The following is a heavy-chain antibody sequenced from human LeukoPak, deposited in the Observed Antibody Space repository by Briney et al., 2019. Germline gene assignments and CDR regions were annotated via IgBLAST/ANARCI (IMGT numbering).Heavy chain of an antibody. V-gene: IGHV3-23*01. J-gene: IGHJ4*02. CDR3: AKVRGYRGGVVDY. D-gene: IGHD3-3*01. CDR1: GFTFSSYA. CDR2: ISGSGGST. Sequence: GRSLRLSCAASGFTFSSYAMSWVRQAPGKGLERVSAISGSGGSTYYADSVKGRFTISRDNSKNTLYLQTNSLRAEDTAVYYCAKVRGYRGGVVDYWGQGTLVTVSS.